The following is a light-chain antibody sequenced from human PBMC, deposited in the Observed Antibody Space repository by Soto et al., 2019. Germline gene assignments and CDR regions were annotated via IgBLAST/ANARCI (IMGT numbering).Light chain of an antibody. CDR3: QQYFSTPFT. V-gene: IGKV4-1*01. J-gene: IGKJ4*01. Sequence: DIVMTQSPASLAVSLGARATINCKSSQSVLYSSNNKNHLTWFQQKPGQPPKLLIYWASTRESGVPDRFSGSGSGTDFTLTISSLQAEDLAVYYCQQYFSTPFTFGGGTKVEI. CDR1: QSVLYSSNNKNH. CDR2: WAS.